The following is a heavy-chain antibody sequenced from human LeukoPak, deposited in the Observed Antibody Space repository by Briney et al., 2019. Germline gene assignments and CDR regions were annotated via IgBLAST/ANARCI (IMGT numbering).Heavy chain of an antibody. CDR3: AKEKYGGNSVDY. J-gene: IGHJ4*02. Sequence: GGSLRLSCASSGCTFSCYAMSWVRLAGKNGLEWVSAISGSGGTTYYADSVKGRFTIARDNFKNTLYLQMNSLGAEDTAVYYCAKEKYGGNSVDYWGQGTLVTVSS. V-gene: IGHV3-23*01. D-gene: IGHD4-23*01. CDR1: GCTFSCYA. CDR2: ISGSGGTT.